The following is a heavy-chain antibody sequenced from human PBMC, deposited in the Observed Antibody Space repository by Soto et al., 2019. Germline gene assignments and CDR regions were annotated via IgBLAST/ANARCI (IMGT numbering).Heavy chain of an antibody. CDR3: ASPRGLYSSGWYDAFDI. V-gene: IGHV1-69*01. D-gene: IGHD6-19*01. Sequence: QVQLVQSGAAVKKPGSSVKVSCKASGGTFSSYAISWVRQAPGQGLEWMGGIIPIFGTANYAQKFQGRVTITADESTTTAYMELISLRSEDTAVYYCASPRGLYSSGWYDAFDIWGQGTMVTVSS. J-gene: IGHJ3*02. CDR1: GGTFSSYA. CDR2: IIPIFGTA.